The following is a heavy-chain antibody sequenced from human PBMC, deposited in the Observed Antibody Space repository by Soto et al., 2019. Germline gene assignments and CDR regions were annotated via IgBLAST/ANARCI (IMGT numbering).Heavy chain of an antibody. CDR3: ARDRLYCSGGSCYPYATEGMDV. Sequence: PGGSLRLSCAASGFTFSSYAMHWVRQAPGKGLEWVAVISYDGSNKYYADSVKGRFTISRDNSKNTLYLQMNSLRAEDTAVYYCARDRLYCSGGSCYPYATEGMDVWGQGTTVTVSS. J-gene: IGHJ6*02. CDR2: ISYDGSNK. V-gene: IGHV3-30-3*01. CDR1: GFTFSSYA. D-gene: IGHD2-15*01.